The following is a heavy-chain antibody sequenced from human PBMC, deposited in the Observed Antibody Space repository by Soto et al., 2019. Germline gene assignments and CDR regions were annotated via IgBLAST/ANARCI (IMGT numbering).Heavy chain of an antibody. Sequence: SETLSLTCTVSGGSISSYYWSWIRQPAGKGLEWIGRIYTSGSTNYNPSLKSRVTMSVDTSKNQFSLKLSSVTAADTAVYYCAISVPRDYDSSGYYDYWGQGTLVTVSS. V-gene: IGHV4-4*07. CDR1: GGSISSYY. CDR2: IYTSGST. CDR3: AISVPRDYDSSGYYDY. J-gene: IGHJ4*02. D-gene: IGHD3-22*01.